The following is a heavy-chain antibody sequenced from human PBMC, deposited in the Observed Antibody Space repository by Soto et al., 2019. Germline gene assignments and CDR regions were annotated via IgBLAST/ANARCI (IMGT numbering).Heavy chain of an antibody. CDR2: IWYDGSNK. J-gene: IGHJ6*02. CDR3: AGGPRYSSSWFRYYYYYYGMDV. D-gene: IGHD6-13*01. CDR1: GFTFSSYG. V-gene: IGHV3-33*01. Sequence: QVQLVESGGGVVQPGRSLRLSCAASGFTFSSYGMHWVRQAPGKGLEWVAVIWYDGSNKYYADSVKGRFTISRDNSKNTLYLQMNSLRAEDTAVYYCAGGPRYSSSWFRYYYYYYGMDVWGQGTTVTVSS.